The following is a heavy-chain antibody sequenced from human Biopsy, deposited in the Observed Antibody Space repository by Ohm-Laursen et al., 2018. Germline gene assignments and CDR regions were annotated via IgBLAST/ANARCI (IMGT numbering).Heavy chain of an antibody. D-gene: IGHD6-19*01. CDR3: ARNTGWYGDLYYFDY. CDR2: INPSGSTT. J-gene: IGHJ4*02. Sequence: ASVKVSCKAPGYSFTSYYMHWVRQAPGQGLEWMGMINPSGSTTSYPQIFQGRVTMTRDTSKSTVYMELSSLRSADTAVYFCARNTGWYGDLYYFDYWGQGTLVPVSS. V-gene: IGHV1-46*01. CDR1: GYSFTSYY.